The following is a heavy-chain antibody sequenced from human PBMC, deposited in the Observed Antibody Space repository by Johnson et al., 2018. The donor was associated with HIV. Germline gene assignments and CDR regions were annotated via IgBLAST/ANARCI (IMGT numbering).Heavy chain of an antibody. D-gene: IGHD1-26*01. CDR3: TLEGGIVQDDAFDI. CDR1: GFTFTIYA. V-gene: IGHV3-30-3*01. Sequence: QVQLVESGGGVVQPGGSLRLSCAASGFTFTIYALYWVRQAPGKGLEWVTVISHDGSNKYYADSVEDRFTISRDNSKNTLYLQMNSLKTEDTAVYYCTLEGGIVQDDAFDIWGQGTMVTVSS. J-gene: IGHJ3*02. CDR2: ISHDGSNK.